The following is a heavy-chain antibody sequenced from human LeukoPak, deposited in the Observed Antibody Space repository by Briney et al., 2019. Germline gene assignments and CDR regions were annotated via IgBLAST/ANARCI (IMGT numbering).Heavy chain of an antibody. CDR3: AKDVSWNWFDP. CDR1: GLTFSSYA. CDR2: ISYDGSNK. V-gene: IGHV3-30*18. J-gene: IGHJ5*02. Sequence: PGGSLRLSCAASGLTFSSYAMSWVRQAPGKGLEWVAVISYDGSNKYYADSVKGRFTISRDNSKNTLYLQMNTLRAEDTAVYYCAKDVSWNWFDPWGQGTLVTVSS.